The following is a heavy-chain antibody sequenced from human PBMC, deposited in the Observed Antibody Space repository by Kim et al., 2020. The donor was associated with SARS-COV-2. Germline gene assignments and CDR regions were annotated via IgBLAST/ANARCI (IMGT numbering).Heavy chain of an antibody. J-gene: IGHJ4*02. Sequence: GGSLRLSCAASGFTFNSYWMHWVRQAPGKGLVWVSRIDSAGSWTAYADSVKGRFTISRDNATNTLFLQMNSLRAEDTAVYHCARGKTQHLDYWGQGTLVT. CDR2: IDSAGSWT. D-gene: IGHD5-18*01. CDR1: GFTFNSYW. CDR3: ARGKTQHLDY. V-gene: IGHV3-74*01.